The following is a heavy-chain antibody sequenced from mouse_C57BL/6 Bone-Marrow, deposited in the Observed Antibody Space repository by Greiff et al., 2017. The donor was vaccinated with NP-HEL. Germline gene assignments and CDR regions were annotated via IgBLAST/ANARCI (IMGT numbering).Heavy chain of an antibody. CDR2: INPGSGGT. J-gene: IGHJ1*03. CDR3: ARHYSYWYFDV. Sequence: QVQLQQSGAELVRPGPSVKVSCKASGYAFTNYLIEWVKQRPGQGLEWIGVINPGSGGTNYNEKFKGKATLTADKSSSTAYMQLSSLTSEDSAVYFCARHYSYWYFDVWGTGTTVTVSS. D-gene: IGHD2-12*01. CDR1: GYAFTNYL. V-gene: IGHV1-54*01.